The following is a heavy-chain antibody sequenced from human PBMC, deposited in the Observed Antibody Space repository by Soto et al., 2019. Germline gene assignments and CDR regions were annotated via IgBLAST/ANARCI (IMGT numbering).Heavy chain of an antibody. Sequence: GGSLRLSCVGSGFIFSNNGMHWVRQTPGKGLEWVAFMSYDGSDTFYADSVKGRFTISRDDSENTVYLQMNSLRAEDTALYYCAKGTLGDYDSSGYFLFDPWGQGTLVTVSS. J-gene: IGHJ5*02. V-gene: IGHV3-33*08. CDR2: MSYDGSDT. CDR3: AKGTLGDYDSSGYFLFDP. D-gene: IGHD3-22*01. CDR1: GFIFSNNG.